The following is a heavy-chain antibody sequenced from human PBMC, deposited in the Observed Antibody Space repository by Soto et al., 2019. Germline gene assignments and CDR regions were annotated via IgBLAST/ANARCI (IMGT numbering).Heavy chain of an antibody. CDR3: ASSPPSAVSSGSYFDY. J-gene: IGHJ4*02. CDR2: ISYDGSNK. CDR1: GFTFSSYA. V-gene: IGHV3-30-3*01. D-gene: IGHD1-26*01. Sequence: SLRLSCAASGFTFSSYAMHWVRQAPGKGLEWVAVISYDGSNKYYADSVKGRFTISRDNSKNTLYLQMNSLRAEDTAVYYCASSPPSAVSSGSYFDYWGQGTLVTVSS.